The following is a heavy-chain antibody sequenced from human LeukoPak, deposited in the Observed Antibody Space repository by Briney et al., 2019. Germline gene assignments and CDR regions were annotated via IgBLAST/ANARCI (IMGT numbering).Heavy chain of an antibody. D-gene: IGHD2-2*01. V-gene: IGHV4-34*01. CDR2: INHSGST. J-gene: IGHJ3*02. Sequence: SETLSLTCAVYGGSFSGCYWSWIRQPPVKVLEWIGEINHSGSTNYNPSLKSRVTISVDTSKNQFSLKLSSVTAADTAVYYCARGDCSSTSCYSIASNHAFDIWGQGTMVTVSP. CDR3: ARGDCSSTSCYSIASNHAFDI. CDR1: GGSFSGCY.